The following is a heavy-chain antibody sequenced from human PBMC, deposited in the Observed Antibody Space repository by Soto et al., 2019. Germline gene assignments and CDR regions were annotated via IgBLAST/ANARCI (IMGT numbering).Heavy chain of an antibody. CDR3: ATTRGLAVGGSFDY. V-gene: IGHV4-39*01. Sequence: PSETLSLTCIVSGGSITRRGSYWAWIRQPPGKGLEWVGTFYDGNPYHNPSLRSRITIAVDPSKNQFSLKLNSVAAAYTAFYYWATTRGLAVGGSFDYWGQGMLVTVSS. D-gene: IGHD3-10*01. J-gene: IGHJ4*02. CDR1: GGSITRRGSY. CDR2: FYDGNP.